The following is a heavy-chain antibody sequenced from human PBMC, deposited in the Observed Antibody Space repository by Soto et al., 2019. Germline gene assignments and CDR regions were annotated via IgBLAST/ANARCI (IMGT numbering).Heavy chain of an antibody. CDR3: AAELCSGGRCCSFDI. CDR2: IVVGAGNT. Sequence: SVKVSCKASGFTFSNSAVQWVRQARGQRLEWMGWIVVGAGNTNYAQELQGRLTITRDVSTNTAYMELRGLRSEDTAVYYCAAELCSGGRCCSFDIWGQGTLVTV. D-gene: IGHD2-15*01. CDR1: GFTFSNSA. J-gene: IGHJ3*02. V-gene: IGHV1-58*01.